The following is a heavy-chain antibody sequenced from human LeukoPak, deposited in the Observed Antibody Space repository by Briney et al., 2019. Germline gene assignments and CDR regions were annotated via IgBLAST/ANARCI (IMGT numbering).Heavy chain of an antibody. CDR1: GFTFSSYA. CDR2: ISGSGPYT. D-gene: IGHD2-2*03. Sequence: PGRSLRLSCAASGFTFSSYAMSWVRQATGKGLEWVSAISGSGPYTFYTDSVKGRCTISRDSSKNTLYLQMNSLRAEDTALYYCARHGYCSGISCFFDFWGQGTQVTVSS. V-gene: IGHV3-23*01. CDR3: ARHGYCSGISCFFDF. J-gene: IGHJ4*02.